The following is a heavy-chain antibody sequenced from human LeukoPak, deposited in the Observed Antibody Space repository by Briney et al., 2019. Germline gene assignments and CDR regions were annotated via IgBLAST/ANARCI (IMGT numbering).Heavy chain of an antibody. J-gene: IGHJ4*02. D-gene: IGHD3-22*01. CDR2: FYPEHGET. CDR3: ATLDYYDSSAYYSDY. V-gene: IGHV1-24*01. Sequence: ASVKVSCKASGYTFTSYGISWVRQAPGQGLEWMGGFYPEHGETIYAQKFQGRVTMTEDTSTDTAYMELSSLSSEDTAVYYCATLDYYDSSAYYSDYWGQGTLVTVSS. CDR1: GYTFTSYG.